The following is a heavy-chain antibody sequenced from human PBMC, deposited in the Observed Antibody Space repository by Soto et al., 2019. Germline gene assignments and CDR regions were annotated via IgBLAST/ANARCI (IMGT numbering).Heavy chain of an antibody. J-gene: IGHJ4*02. V-gene: IGHV1-69*02. D-gene: IGHD4-17*01. CDR1: GGTFSSYT. CDR2: IIPILGIA. Sequence: QVQLVQSGAEVKKPGSSVKVSCKASGGTFSSYTISWVRQAPGQGLEWMGRIIPILGIANYAQKFQGRVTITADKSTSTAYMELSSLRSEDTAVDYCARGGDFQDYGDYVTFGYWGQGTLVTVSS. CDR3: ARGGDFQDYGDYVTFGY.